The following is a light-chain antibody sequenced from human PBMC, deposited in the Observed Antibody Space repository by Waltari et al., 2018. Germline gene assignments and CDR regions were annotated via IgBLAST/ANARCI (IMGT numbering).Light chain of an antibody. J-gene: IGKJ2*01. CDR3: QQYNSYSRT. CDR1: RTISSY. CDR2: KAS. Sequence: DIQMTQSPSTLSASVGDRVTITCPASRTISSYLAWYQQEPGKAPKLLIYKASSLESGVPSRFSGSGSGTEFTLTISSLQAADVATYYCQQYNSYSRTFGQGTKLEIK. V-gene: IGKV1-5*03.